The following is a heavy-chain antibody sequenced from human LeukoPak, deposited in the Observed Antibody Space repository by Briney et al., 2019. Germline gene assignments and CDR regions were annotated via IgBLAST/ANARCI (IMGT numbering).Heavy chain of an antibody. CDR1: GGTFSSYA. CDR2: IIPIFGTA. D-gene: IGHD1-1*01. V-gene: IGHV1-69*05. J-gene: IGHJ4*02. Sequence: ASVKVSCKASGGTFSSYAISWVRQAPGQGLEWMGGIIPIFGTANYAQKFQGRVTITTDESTSTAYMELSSLRSDDTAVYYCARGSEMGTTGGFDYWGQGTLVTVSS. CDR3: ARGSEMGTTGGFDY.